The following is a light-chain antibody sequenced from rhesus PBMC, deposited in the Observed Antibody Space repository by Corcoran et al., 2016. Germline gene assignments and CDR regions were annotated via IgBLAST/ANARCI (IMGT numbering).Light chain of an antibody. J-gene: IGKJ4*01. CDR2: DTS. CDR3: QQRNSYPLT. Sequence: DIQLTQSPSSLSASVGDRVTITCRASQGIRSYLAWYQQKPGKAPKLLIYDTSNLRSGVPSRFRGRGSGTEFTLTISSLQPEDFAVYYCQQRNSYPLTFGGGTKVELK. V-gene: IGKV1-38*01. CDR1: QGIRSY.